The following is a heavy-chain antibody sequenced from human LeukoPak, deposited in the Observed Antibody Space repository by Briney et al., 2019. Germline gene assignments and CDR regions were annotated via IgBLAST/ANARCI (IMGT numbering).Heavy chain of an antibody. J-gene: IGHJ4*02. CDR3: AKVEGSGGAEPYYFDY. D-gene: IGHD3-16*01. CDR1: GFTFSSYA. Sequence: PRGTLRLSCAASGFTFSSYAMSWVRQAPGKGLEWVSAISGSGGSTYYADSVKGRFTISRDNSKNTLYLQMNSLRAEDTAVYYCAKVEGSGGAEPYYFDYWGQGTLVTVSS. V-gene: IGHV3-23*01. CDR2: ISGSGGST.